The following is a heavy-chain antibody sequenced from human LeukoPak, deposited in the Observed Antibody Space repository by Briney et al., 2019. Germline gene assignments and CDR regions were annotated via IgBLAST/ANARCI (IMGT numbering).Heavy chain of an antibody. V-gene: IGHV3-21*01. D-gene: IGHD4-17*01. CDR3: AREGDYFGDH. CDR1: GLSFTNAW. Sequence: GGSLRLSCAVSGLSFTNAWMNWVRQAPGKGLEWVSYISSSSSYIYYVGSVRGRFTISSDNANNSLYLQMNSLRAEDTAVYYCAREGDYFGDHWGQGILVTVSS. J-gene: IGHJ4*02. CDR2: ISSSSSYI.